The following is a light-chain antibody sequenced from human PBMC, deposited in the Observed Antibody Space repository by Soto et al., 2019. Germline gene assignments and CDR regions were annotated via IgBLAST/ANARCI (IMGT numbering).Light chain of an antibody. Sequence: QSALTQPASVSGSPGQSITISCSGTSSDVGAYDFVSWYQHHSGKAPKLIISEVTDRPSAVSSRFSGSKSGNTASLTISGLQAEDEADYYCTSYTTSGTYVFGTGTKSPS. CDR2: EVT. V-gene: IGLV2-14*01. CDR3: TSYTTSGTYV. CDR1: SSDVGAYDF. J-gene: IGLJ1*01.